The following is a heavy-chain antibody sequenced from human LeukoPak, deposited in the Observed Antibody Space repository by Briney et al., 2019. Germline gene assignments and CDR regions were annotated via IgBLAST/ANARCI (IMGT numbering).Heavy chain of an antibody. Sequence: GASVKVSCKASGYTFTGYYMHWVRQAPGQGLEWMGWINPNSGGTNYAQKFQGRVTMTRDKSIRTAYMELSRLTPDDTAVYYCARDNNYYGSGSYHDYWGQGTLVTVSS. D-gene: IGHD3-10*01. CDR3: ARDNNYYGSGSYHDY. CDR2: INPNSGGT. J-gene: IGHJ4*02. CDR1: GYTFTGYY. V-gene: IGHV1-2*02.